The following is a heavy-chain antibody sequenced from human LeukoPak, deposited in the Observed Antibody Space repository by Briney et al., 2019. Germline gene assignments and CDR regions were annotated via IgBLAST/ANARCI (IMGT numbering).Heavy chain of an antibody. J-gene: IGHJ4*02. Sequence: ASVKVSCKASGYTFTRYYMNWIRQAPGQGLEWMGTINPYGGSTTYAQKFQGRVTMTRDTSTTTFYMELSTLRSEDTAVYYCARGYYYDNGGLSKFDDWGQGTLVTVSS. CDR2: INPYGGST. CDR3: ARGYYYDNGGLSKFDD. D-gene: IGHD3-22*01. V-gene: IGHV1-46*01. CDR1: GYTFTRYY.